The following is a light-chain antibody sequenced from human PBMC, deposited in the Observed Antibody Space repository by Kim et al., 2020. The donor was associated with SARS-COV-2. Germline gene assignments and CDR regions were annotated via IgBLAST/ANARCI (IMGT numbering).Light chain of an antibody. CDR2: AAY. V-gene: IGKV1-39*01. Sequence: DIQMTQSPSSLSASVGDRVTITCRASQSISSYLNWYQQKPGKDPKLLIYAAYSLQSGVPSRFSGSGSGTDFTLTISSLQPEDFATYYCQQSYSTPGAFGQGTKVDIK. CDR1: QSISSY. J-gene: IGKJ1*01. CDR3: QQSYSTPGA.